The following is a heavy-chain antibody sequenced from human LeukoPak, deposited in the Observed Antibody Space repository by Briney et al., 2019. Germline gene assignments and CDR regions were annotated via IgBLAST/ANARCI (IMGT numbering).Heavy chain of an antibody. Sequence: GSLRLSCAASGFTLSDFYMSWIRQPPGKGLEWIGYIYYSGSTNYNPSLKSRVTISVDTSKNQFSLKLSSVTAADTAVYYCARERGSSAFDYWGQGTLVTVSS. CDR2: IYYSGST. CDR1: GFTLSDFY. CDR3: ARERGSSAFDY. V-gene: IGHV4-59*01. D-gene: IGHD1-26*01. J-gene: IGHJ4*02.